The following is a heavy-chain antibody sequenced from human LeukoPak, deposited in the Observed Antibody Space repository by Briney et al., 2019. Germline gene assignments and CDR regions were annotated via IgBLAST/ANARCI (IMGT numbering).Heavy chain of an antibody. V-gene: IGHV3-33*01. CDR2: IWHNGSNK. CDR1: GFTFSKYG. Sequence: GGSLRLSCAASGFTFSKYGMHWVRQAPGKGLEWVAVIWHNGSNKYYADSVKGRFTTSRDNSKNTLYLQMNSLKSEDTAVYYCDTEWMGIGDHWGQGTLVTVSS. CDR3: DTEWMGIGDH. J-gene: IGHJ4*02. D-gene: IGHD5-12*01.